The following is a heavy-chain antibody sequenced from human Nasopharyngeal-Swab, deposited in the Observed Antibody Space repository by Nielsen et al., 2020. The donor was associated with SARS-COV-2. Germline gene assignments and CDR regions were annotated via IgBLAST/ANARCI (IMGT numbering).Heavy chain of an antibody. D-gene: IGHD3-22*01. CDR3: ARGDYYDSSGYYTY. Sequence: GGSLRLSCAASGFTFSSYSMNWVRQAPGKGLEWVSYISSSSSTIYYADSVKGRFTISRDNAKNSLYLQMNSLRDEDTAVYYCARGDYYDSSGYYTYWGQGTLVTVSS. CDR1: GFTFSSYS. V-gene: IGHV3-48*02. J-gene: IGHJ4*02. CDR2: ISSSSSTI.